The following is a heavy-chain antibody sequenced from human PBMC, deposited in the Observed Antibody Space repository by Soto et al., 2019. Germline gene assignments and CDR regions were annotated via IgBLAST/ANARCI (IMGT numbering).Heavy chain of an antibody. Sequence: QVQLQESGPRLVKPSGTLSLTCAVSGGSISSSNWWSWVRQPPGKGLEWIGEIYHSGSTNYNPSLKSRVTISVDKSKNQFSLKLSSVTAADTAVYYCARIGGYGDYFWYFDLWGRGTLVTVSS. CDR2: IYHSGST. CDR3: ARIGGYGDYFWYFDL. D-gene: IGHD4-17*01. V-gene: IGHV4-4*02. CDR1: GGSISSSNW. J-gene: IGHJ2*01.